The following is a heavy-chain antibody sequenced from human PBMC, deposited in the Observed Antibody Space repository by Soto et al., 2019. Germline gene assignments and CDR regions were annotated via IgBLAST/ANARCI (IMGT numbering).Heavy chain of an antibody. Sequence: GEALKVSAKGSGYSFTSYWIGCVPQMPGKGLGWMGIIYPGDSDTRYSPSFQGQVTISADKSISTAYLQWSSLKASDTAMYYCARLTGHYDSSIDPWGQGTLVTVSS. CDR1: GYSFTSYW. V-gene: IGHV5-51*01. J-gene: IGHJ5*02. CDR3: ARLTGHYDSSIDP. D-gene: IGHD3-22*01. CDR2: IYPGDSDT.